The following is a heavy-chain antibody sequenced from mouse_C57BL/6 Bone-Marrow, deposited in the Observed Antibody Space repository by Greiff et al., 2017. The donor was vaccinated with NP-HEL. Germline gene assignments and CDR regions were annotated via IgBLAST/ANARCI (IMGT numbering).Heavy chain of an antibody. D-gene: IGHD1-1*01. CDR2: IDPSDSYT. CDR3: ASPGYYYGSSWFAY. CDR1: GYTFTSYW. J-gene: IGHJ3*01. Sequence: QVQLKQPGAELVMPGASVKLSCKASGYTFTSYWMHWVKQRPGQGLEWIGEIDPSDSYTNYNQKFQGKSTLTVDKSSSPAYLQLSSLTSEDSAVYYCASPGYYYGSSWFAYWGQGTLVTVSA. V-gene: IGHV1-69*01.